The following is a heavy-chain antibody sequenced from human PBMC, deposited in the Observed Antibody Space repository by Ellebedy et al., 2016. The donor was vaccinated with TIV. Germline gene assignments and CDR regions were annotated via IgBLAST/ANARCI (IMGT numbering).Heavy chain of an antibody. CDR1: GSSVSTSGMF. J-gene: IGHJ3*02. CDR2: IGWDDKK. CDR3: ARSPSGDFWSGSAAFDI. D-gene: IGHD3-3*01. Sequence: SGPTLVKPTQTLTLTCTVSGSSVSTSGMFLSWIRQPPGKALEWLARIGWDDKKDYSSSLKTRLTISKETSKNQVVLTMANMDSVDTGTYYCARSPSGDFWSGSAAFDIWGQGTTVTVSS. V-gene: IGHV2-70*11.